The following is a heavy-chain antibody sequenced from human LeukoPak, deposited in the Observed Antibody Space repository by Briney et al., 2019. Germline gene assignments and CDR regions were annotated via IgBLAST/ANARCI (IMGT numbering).Heavy chain of an antibody. Sequence: SETLSLTCTVSGGSISSSSYYWGWIRQPPGKGLEWIGSIYYSGSTYYNPSLKSQVTISVDTSKKQFSLQLTSVTAADTAVYFCARQSITVAGLLDYWGQGTLVTVSS. V-gene: IGHV4-39*01. J-gene: IGHJ4*02. CDR3: ARQSITVAGLLDY. D-gene: IGHD6-13*01. CDR1: GGSISSSSYY. CDR2: IYYSGST.